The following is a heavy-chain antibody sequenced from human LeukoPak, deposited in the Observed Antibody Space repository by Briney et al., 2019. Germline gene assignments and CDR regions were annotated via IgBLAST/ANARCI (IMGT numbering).Heavy chain of an antibody. D-gene: IGHD3-3*01. J-gene: IGHJ4*02. CDR2: IIPVFGTP. Sequence: VASVKVSCKTSGGTFSNSGISWVRQAPGQGPEWMGGIIPVFGTPNYAQKFQGRLTITADRSTTTAYMGLSSLTSDDTAVYYCARERLARFPYFDYWGQGTLVAVSS. V-gene: IGHV1-69*06. CDR1: GGTFSNSG. CDR3: ARERLARFPYFDY.